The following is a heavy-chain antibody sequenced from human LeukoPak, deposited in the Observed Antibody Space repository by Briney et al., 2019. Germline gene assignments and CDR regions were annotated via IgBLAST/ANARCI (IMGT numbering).Heavy chain of an antibody. CDR1: GFTFSSYG. D-gene: IGHD4-23*01. V-gene: IGHV3-30*18. J-gene: IGHJ6*02. CDR2: ISYDGSNK. Sequence: PGRSLRLSCAASGFTFSSYGMHWVRQAPGKGLEWVAVISYDGSNKYYADSVKGRFTISRDNSKNTLYLQMNSLRAEDTAVYYCAKDQVVTPGGLYGMDVWGQGTTVTVSS. CDR3: AKDQVVTPGGLYGMDV.